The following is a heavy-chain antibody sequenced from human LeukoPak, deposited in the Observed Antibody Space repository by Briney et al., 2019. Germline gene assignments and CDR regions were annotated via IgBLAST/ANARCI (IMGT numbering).Heavy chain of an antibody. CDR2: INDRGRT. CDR3: ARRWNYGRNYYIDV. D-gene: IGHD1-7*01. J-gene: IGHJ6*03. CDR1: GGSLSNYY. V-gene: IGHV4-34*01. Sequence: SETLSLTCAVYGGSLSNYYWSWIRQPPGRGLEWIGEINDRGRTNYNPSLMSRVTVSVDTSKNQFSLRLTSVTATDTAVYYCARRWNYGRNYYIDVWGNGATVSVSS.